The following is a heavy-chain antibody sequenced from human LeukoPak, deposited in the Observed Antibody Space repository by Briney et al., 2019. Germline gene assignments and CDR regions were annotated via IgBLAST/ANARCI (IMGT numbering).Heavy chain of an antibody. CDR3: ARSRSIDY. D-gene: IGHD2-15*01. J-gene: IGHJ4*02. V-gene: IGHV3-23*01. CDR1: GFTFSNYA. CDR2: ISGSGGGT. Sequence: GGSLRLSCAASGFTFSNYAMSWVRQAPGKGLEWVSAISGSGGGTYYADSVKGRFTISRDSSKNTVYLRLNSLRVEDTAVYYCARSRSIDYWGQGTLVTVSS.